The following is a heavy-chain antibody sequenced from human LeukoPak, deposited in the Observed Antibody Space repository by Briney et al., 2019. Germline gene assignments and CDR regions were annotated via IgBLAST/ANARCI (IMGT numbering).Heavy chain of an antibody. CDR3: VREGAPGAFDI. CDR2: IYSDAGT. D-gene: IGHD1-26*01. J-gene: IGHJ3*02. Sequence: GGSLRLSCAASGFTVTTKYMCWVRQAPGKGLEWVSVIYSDAGTYYADSVKGRFTISRENSRNTVYLQMNSLRDVDTAVYYCVREGAPGAFDIWGQGTMVTVSS. V-gene: IGHV3-66*01. CDR1: GFTVTTKY.